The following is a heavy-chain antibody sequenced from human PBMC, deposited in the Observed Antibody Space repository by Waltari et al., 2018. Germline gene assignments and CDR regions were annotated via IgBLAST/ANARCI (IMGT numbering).Heavy chain of an antibody. J-gene: IGHJ4*02. D-gene: IGHD6-13*01. CDR2: INSDGSST. V-gene: IGHV3-74*01. CDR3: VRENIAAAGLES. CDR1: GLLLRTYW. Sequence: EVQLVESGGGLVQPGGSLRLSCVPSGLLLRTYWTDWVRQAPGKGLVWFSRINSDGSSTTYADSVKGRFTISRDNAKNTLYLHMSSLRAEDTAVYYCVRENIAAAGLESWGQGTLVTVSS.